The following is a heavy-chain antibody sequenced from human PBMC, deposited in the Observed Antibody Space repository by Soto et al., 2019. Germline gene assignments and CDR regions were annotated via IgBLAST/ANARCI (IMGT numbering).Heavy chain of an antibody. V-gene: IGHV3-30*18. Sequence: QVQLVESGGGVVQPGRSMRLSCAASGFTFSSYGMHWVRQAPGKGLEWEAVISYDGSNKYYADSVKGRFTISRDNSKNTLYLPMNSLRAEDTAVDYCAKEAVKGDAFDIWGQGTMVTVSS. CDR2: ISYDGSNK. J-gene: IGHJ3*02. CDR3: AKEAVKGDAFDI. CDR1: GFTFSSYG.